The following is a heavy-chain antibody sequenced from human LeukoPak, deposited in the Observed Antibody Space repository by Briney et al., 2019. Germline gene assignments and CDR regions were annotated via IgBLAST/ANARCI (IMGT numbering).Heavy chain of an antibody. CDR3: ARLFAVVTRFFDY. CDR1: GDSIRNSNYY. CDR2: IYYSGST. Sequence: SETLSLTCTVSGDSIRNSNYYWGWIRQPPGKGLEWLGSIYYSGSTYYNPSLKSRVTIFLDTSTNQFYLKLSSVTAADTAVYYCARLFAVVTRFFDYWGQGTLVTVSS. D-gene: IGHD3-3*01. J-gene: IGHJ4*02. V-gene: IGHV4-39*01.